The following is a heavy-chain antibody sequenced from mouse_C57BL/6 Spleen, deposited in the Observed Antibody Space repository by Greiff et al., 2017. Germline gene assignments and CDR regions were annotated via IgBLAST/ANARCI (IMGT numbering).Heavy chain of an antibody. Sequence: VQLQESGAELARPGASVKLSCKASGYTFTSYGISWVKQRTGQGLEWIGEIYPRSGNTYYNEKFKGKATLTADKSSSTAYMELRSLTSEDSAVYFCAYYGNYNAMDYWGQGTSVTVSS. D-gene: IGHD2-1*01. CDR2: IYPRSGNT. CDR3: AYYGNYNAMDY. J-gene: IGHJ4*01. CDR1: GYTFTSYG. V-gene: IGHV1-81*01.